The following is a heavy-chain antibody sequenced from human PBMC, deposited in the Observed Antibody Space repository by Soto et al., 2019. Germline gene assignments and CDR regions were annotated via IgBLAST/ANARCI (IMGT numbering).Heavy chain of an antibody. CDR1: GYTFTSYY. CDR3: ARDEMLLLGWHSSNGMHV. J-gene: IGHJ6*02. V-gene: IGHV1-46*01. Sequence: VSVKVSCKASGYTFTSYYMHWVRQAPGQGLEWMGIINPSGGSTSYAQKFQGRVTMTRDTSTSTVYMELSSLRSEDTAVYYCARDEMLLLGWHSSNGMHVRAQGTTDIGS. CDR2: INPSGGST. D-gene: IGHD2-21*02.